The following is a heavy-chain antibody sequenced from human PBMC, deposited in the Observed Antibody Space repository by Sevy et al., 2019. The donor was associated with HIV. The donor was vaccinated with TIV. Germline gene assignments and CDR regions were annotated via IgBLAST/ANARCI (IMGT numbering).Heavy chain of an antibody. D-gene: IGHD5-18*01. CDR2: MNPNSGNT. V-gene: IGHV1-8*01. CDR1: GYTFTSYD. J-gene: IGHJ4*02. CDR3: ARGLRYVRGYSYGYSGY. Sequence: ASVKVSCKASGYTFTSYDINWVRQATGQGLEWMGWMNPNSGNTGYAQKFQGRVTMTRNTSISTAYMELSSLRSEDTAVYYCARGLRYVRGYSYGYSGYWGQGTLVTVSS.